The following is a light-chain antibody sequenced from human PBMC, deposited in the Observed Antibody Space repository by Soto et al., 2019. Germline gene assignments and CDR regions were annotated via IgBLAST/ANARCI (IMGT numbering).Light chain of an antibody. V-gene: IGKV3-15*01. CDR3: QQYNNWPYT. J-gene: IGKJ2*01. CDR1: QSVSSN. CDR2: GAS. Sequence: EIVMTQSPATLSVSPGERATLSCRASQSVSSNLAWYQQKPGQAPRLLIYGASTRATGIPARFSGSGSGTEFTLTISSLQSGDFAVYYCQQYNNWPYTFGQGTKLRSN.